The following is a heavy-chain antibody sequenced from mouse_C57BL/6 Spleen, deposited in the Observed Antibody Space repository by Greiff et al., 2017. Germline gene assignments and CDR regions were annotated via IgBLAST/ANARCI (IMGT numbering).Heavy chain of an antibody. CDR2: FHPYNDDT. Sequence: QVQLQQPGAELVKPGASVKMSCKASGYTFTTYPIEWMKQNPGQSLEWIGNFHPYNDDTKYNEKFKGKATLTVEKSSSTVYLELSRLTSDDSAVYDCARRGGGYYGDYYAMDYWGQGTSVTVSS. J-gene: IGHJ4*01. V-gene: IGHV1-47*01. D-gene: IGHD2-3*01. CDR1: GYTFTTYP. CDR3: ARRGGGYYGDYYAMDY.